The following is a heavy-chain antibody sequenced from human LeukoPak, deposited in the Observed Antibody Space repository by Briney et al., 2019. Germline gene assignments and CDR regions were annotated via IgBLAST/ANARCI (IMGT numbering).Heavy chain of an antibody. Sequence: GGSLRLSCAASGFTFSNYGMHWVRQAPGRGLEWVAFIRYDGSNKYYADSVKGRFTISRDNSKNTLYLQMNSLRAEDTAVYYCAKTLLLTKLTYYFDYWGQGTLVTVSS. CDR2: IRYDGSNK. V-gene: IGHV3-30*02. CDR3: AKTLLLTKLTYYFDY. D-gene: IGHD1-1*01. CDR1: GFTFSNYG. J-gene: IGHJ4*02.